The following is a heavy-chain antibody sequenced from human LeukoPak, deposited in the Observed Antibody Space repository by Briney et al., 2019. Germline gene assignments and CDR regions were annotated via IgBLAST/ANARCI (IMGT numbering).Heavy chain of an antibody. CDR2: IYTGGST. Sequence: GGSLRLSCAASGFIVSSNYMSWVRQAPGKGLEWVSVIYTGGSTHYADSVKGRFTISRDNSKNTLYLQMNSLRAEDTAVYYCAKERGSYLIDYWGQGTLVTVSS. V-gene: IGHV3-66*01. J-gene: IGHJ4*02. CDR1: GFIVSSNY. CDR3: AKERGSYLIDY. D-gene: IGHD1-26*01.